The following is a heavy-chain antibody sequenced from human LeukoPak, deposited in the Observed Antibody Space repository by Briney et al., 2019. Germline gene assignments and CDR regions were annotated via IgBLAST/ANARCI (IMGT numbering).Heavy chain of an antibody. CDR3: ARDIGGLDGDGLDS. J-gene: IGHJ4*02. CDR2: IYSCGST. Sequence: GGSLRLSCAASGFTVSSNYMSWVRQAPGKGLEWVSVIYSCGSTYYADSVKGRFTISRDNSKNTLYLQMNSLRAEDTAVYYCARDIGGLDGDGLDSWGQGALVTVSS. V-gene: IGHV3-66*03. CDR1: GFTVSSNY. D-gene: IGHD4-17*01.